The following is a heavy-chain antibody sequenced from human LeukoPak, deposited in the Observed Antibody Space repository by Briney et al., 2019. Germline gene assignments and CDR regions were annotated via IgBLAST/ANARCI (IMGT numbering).Heavy chain of an antibody. J-gene: IGHJ4*02. V-gene: IGHV3-30*02. D-gene: IGHD3-22*01. CDR1: GFTFSSYA. Sequence: GGPLRLSCAASGFTFSSYAMHWVRQAPGKGLEWVAFIRYDGSNEYYADSVKGRFTISRDNSKNTLYLQMNSLRDEDTAVYYCAKALYSSDVGEVFDHWGQGTLVTVSS. CDR2: IRYDGSNE. CDR3: AKALYSSDVGEVFDH.